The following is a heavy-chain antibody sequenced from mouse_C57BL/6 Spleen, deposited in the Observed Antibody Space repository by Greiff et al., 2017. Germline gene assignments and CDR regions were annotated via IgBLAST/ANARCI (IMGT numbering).Heavy chain of an antibody. CDR3: ARSGYSNDYLDY. CDR1: GYTFTSYW. Sequence: QVQLQQPGAELVRPGSSVKLSCKASGYTFTSYWMDWVKQRPGQGLEWIGNIYPSDSETHYNQKFKDKATLTVDKSSSTAYMQLSSLTSEDSAVYYCARSGYSNDYLDYWGQGTTLTVSS. D-gene: IGHD2-5*01. V-gene: IGHV1-61*01. J-gene: IGHJ2*01. CDR2: IYPSDSET.